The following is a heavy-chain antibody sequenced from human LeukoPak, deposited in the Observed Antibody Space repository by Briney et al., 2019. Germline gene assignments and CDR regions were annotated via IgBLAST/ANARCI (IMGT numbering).Heavy chain of an antibody. CDR1: GGSISSYY. CDR2: INHSGST. J-gene: IGHJ4*02. Sequence: SETLSLTCTVSGGSISSYYWSWIRQPPGKGLEWIGEINHSGSTNYNPSLKSRVTISVDTSKNQFSLKLSSVTAADTAVYYCARGRNGIAAAGIMDYWGQGTLVTVSS. D-gene: IGHD6-13*01. V-gene: IGHV4-34*01. CDR3: ARGRNGIAAAGIMDY.